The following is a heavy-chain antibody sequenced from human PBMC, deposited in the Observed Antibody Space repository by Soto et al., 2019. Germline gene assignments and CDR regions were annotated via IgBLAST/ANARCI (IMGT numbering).Heavy chain of an antibody. CDR1: GFTVSSNY. J-gene: IGHJ6*02. V-gene: IGHV3-53*01. CDR2: IYSGGST. CDR3: ARGTRYFYYYGMDV. Sequence: WGSLRLSCAASGFTVSSNYMSWVRQAPGKGLEWVSVIYSGGSTYYADSVKGRFTISRDNSKNTLYLQMYSLRAVDTAVYYCARGTRYFYYYGMDVWGQGTTVTVSS.